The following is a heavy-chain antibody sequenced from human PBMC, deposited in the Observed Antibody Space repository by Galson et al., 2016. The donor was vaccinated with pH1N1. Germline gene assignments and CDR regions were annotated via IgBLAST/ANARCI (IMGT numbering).Heavy chain of an antibody. CDR3: ARHADTSTWGLLY. J-gene: IGHJ4*02. CDR1: GGSISSEY. V-gene: IGHV4-59*08. CDR2: FYNSGST. Sequence: LTCTVSGGSISSEYWSWIRQPPGKGLEWIGFFYNSGSTKYNPSLKSRATISADTSKKQFSLRLSSVTAADTAVYYCARHADTSTWGLLYWGRGIQVTVSS. D-gene: IGHD7-27*01.